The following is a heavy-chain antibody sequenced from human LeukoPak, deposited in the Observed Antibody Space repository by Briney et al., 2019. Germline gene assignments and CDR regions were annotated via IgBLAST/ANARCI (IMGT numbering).Heavy chain of an antibody. CDR2: ISYDGSNK. J-gene: IGHJ4*02. V-gene: IGHV3-30*04. CDR3: ARSGIQSYYFDY. D-gene: IGHD5-18*01. CDR1: GFTFSSYA. Sequence: GGSLRLSCAASGFTFSSYAMHWVRQAPGKGLEWVAVISYDGSNKYYADSVKGRFTISRDNSKNTLYLQMNSLRAEDTAVYYCARSGIQSYYFDYWGQGTLITVSS.